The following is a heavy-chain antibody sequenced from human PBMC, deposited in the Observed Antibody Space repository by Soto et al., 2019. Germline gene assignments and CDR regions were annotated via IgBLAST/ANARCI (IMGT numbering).Heavy chain of an antibody. Sequence: QVQLVQSGAEVKKPGSSVKVSCKASGGTFSSYAISWVRQAPGQGLEWMGGNIPIFCTANYAQKFQGRVTITADESTSTAYRELSSLRSEDTAVYYCARGRYSSGWYGTDYWGQGTLVTVSS. J-gene: IGHJ4*02. V-gene: IGHV1-69*12. CDR1: GGTFSSYA. CDR3: ARGRYSSGWYGTDY. D-gene: IGHD6-19*01. CDR2: NIPIFCTA.